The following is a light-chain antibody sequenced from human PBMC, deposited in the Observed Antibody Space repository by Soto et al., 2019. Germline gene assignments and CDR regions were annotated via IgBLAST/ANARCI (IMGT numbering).Light chain of an antibody. CDR3: ATWDDSLNSPL. V-gene: IGLV1-47*01. J-gene: IGLJ2*01. CDR1: SSNIGSNY. Sequence: QSVLTQPPSASGTPGQRVTISCSGRSSNIGSNYVYWYQQFPGTAPKLLIYKNNERPSGVPDRFSGSKSGTSASLAISGLRSEDEADYSCATWDDSLNSPLFGGGTKLTVL. CDR2: KNN.